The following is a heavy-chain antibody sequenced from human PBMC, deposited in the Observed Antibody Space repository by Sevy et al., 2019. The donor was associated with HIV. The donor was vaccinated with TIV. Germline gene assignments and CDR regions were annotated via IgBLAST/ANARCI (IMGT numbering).Heavy chain of an antibody. CDR3: AREGCSQPHDY. V-gene: IGHV3-23*01. CDR2: LSFGCGEI. J-gene: IGHJ4*02. D-gene: IGHD2-8*01. Sequence: GESLKISCAASGFTFSRYSMSWVRQPPGKGLEWVSTLSFGCGEINYADSVKGRFTISRDSSKSSVYLQMNNLRPEDTAVYYCAREGCSQPHDYWGQGTLVTVSS. CDR1: GFTFSRYS.